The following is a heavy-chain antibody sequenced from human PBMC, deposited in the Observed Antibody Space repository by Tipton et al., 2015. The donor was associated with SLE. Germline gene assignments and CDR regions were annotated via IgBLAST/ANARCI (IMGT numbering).Heavy chain of an antibody. D-gene: IGHD3-10*01. V-gene: IGHV3-23*01. CDR1: GFTFSSYA. CDR3: AKRGAYGSGSYDTFDY. J-gene: IGHJ4*02. CDR2: ISGTGGST. Sequence: GSLRLSCAASGFTFSSYAMNWVRQAPGKGLEWVSAISGTGGSTYYADSVKGRFTISRDNSKNTLYLQMNSLKAEDTAVYYCAKRGAYGSGSYDTFDYWGQGTLVTVSS.